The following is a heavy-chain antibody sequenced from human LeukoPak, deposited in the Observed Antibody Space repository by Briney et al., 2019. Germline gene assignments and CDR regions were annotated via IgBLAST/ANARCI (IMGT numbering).Heavy chain of an antibody. J-gene: IGHJ5*02. CDR3: ARHCSSTSCPKGAWFDP. CDR2: IYTGGST. CDR1: GGSISSYY. D-gene: IGHD2-2*01. Sequence: PSETLSLTCTVSGGSISSYYWSWIRQPAGKGLEWIGRIYTGGSTNYNPSLKSRVTMSVDTSKNQFSLKLSSVTAADTAVYYCARHCSSTSCPKGAWFDPWGQGTLVTVSS. V-gene: IGHV4-4*07.